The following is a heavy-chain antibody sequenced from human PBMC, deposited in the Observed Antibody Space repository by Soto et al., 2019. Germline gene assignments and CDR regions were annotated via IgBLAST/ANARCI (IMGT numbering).Heavy chain of an antibody. D-gene: IGHD3-22*01. CDR3: ARASRLHYYDSSGYYPYYFDY. V-gene: IGHV4-59*01. CDR2: IYYSGST. Sequence: QVQLQESGPGLVKPSETLSLTCTVSGGSISSYYWSWIRQPPGKGLEWIGYIYYSGSTNYNPSLKSRVTISVDTSKNQFSLKLSSVTAADTAVYYCARASRLHYYDSSGYYPYYFDYWGQGTLVTVSS. J-gene: IGHJ4*02. CDR1: GGSISSYY.